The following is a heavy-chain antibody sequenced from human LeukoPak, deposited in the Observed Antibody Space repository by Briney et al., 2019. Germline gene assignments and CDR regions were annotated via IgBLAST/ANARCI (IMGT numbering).Heavy chain of an antibody. CDR1: GFTFSGYS. CDR2: ISAGGGST. J-gene: IGHJ4*02. CDR3: AKDAAGPEY. Sequence: GGSLRLSCAASGFTFSGYSMNWVRQAPGKGLFWVSGISAGGGSTYYADSVKGRFSISRDNSRNTLYLQMNSLRAEDTAVYYCAKDAAGPEYWGQGTLVTVSS. V-gene: IGHV3-23*01. D-gene: IGHD6-13*01.